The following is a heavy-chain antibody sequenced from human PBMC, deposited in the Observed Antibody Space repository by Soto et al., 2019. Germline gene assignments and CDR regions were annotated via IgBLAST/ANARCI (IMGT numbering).Heavy chain of an antibody. V-gene: IGHV3-15*01. CDR2: IKSKTDGGTT. J-gene: IGHJ6*01. D-gene: IGHD3-10*01. CDR1: GCTSSNAW. CDR3: TTAGITMVRGVPPAYFYGMDV. Sequence: RPCSASGCTSSNAWMSGARQAAGKGLKWVGRIKSKTDGGTTDYAAPGTGRFAISRDDSKNTLYLQMNSLKTEDTAVYYCTTAGITMVRGVPPAYFYGMDVWGQGTKVTVYS.